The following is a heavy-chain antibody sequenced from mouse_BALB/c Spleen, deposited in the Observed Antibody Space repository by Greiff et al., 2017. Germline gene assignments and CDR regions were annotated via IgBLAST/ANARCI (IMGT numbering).Heavy chain of an antibody. Sequence: VQLQQSGAELVRPGSSVKISCKASGYAFSSYWMNWVKQRPGQGLEWIGQIYPGDGDTNYNGKFKGKATLTADKSSSTAYMQLSSLTSEDSAVYFCARVHYYAMDYWGQGTSVTVSS. V-gene: IGHV1-80*01. CDR1: GYAFSSYW. CDR3: ARVHYYAMDY. J-gene: IGHJ4*01. CDR2: IYPGDGDT.